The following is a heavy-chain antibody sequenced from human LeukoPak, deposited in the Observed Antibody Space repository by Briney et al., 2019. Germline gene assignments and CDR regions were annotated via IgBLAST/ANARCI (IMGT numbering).Heavy chain of an antibody. CDR2: ISVYNGKT. D-gene: IGHD3-10*01. CDR3: ARLRRVRGGRMEFDY. Sequence: GASVKVSCKSSGYTYTTYGITWVRQAPGQGLEWMGWISVYNGKTKYAQKLQGRVIMTADTSTTTAYMELWSLRGDDTAIYYCARLRRVRGGRMEFDYWGQGTLVTVSS. V-gene: IGHV1-18*01. CDR1: GYTYTTYG. J-gene: IGHJ4*02.